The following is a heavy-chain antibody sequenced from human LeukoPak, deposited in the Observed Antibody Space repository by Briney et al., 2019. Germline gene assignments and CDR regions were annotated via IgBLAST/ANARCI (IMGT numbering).Heavy chain of an antibody. J-gene: IGHJ4*02. D-gene: IGHD4-17*01. CDR3: ARDYGDYLFIFDY. CDR1: GFTFSSYE. V-gene: IGHV3-48*03. CDR2: ISSSGSTT. Sequence: PGGSLRLSCAASGFTFSSYEMNGVRQAPGKGLEWVAYISSSGSTTDYADSVKGRFTIYRDNAKRSLFLQMNSLRAEDTAVYYCARDYGDYLFIFDYWGQGTLVTVSS.